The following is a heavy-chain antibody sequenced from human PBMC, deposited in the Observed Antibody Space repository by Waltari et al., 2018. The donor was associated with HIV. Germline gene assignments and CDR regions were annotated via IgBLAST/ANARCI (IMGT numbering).Heavy chain of an antibody. J-gene: IGHJ5*01. CDR3: AALGSFYS. V-gene: IGHV3-13*01. CDR2: IAPACDT. CDR1: GFTFSTYD. D-gene: IGHD1-26*01. Sequence: EVQLVESGGGLVQPGGSLRLSCAASGFTFSTYDMHWVRQATGKGLEWVSTIAPACDTYYPGSVKGRFTISRENAKNSLYLQMNSLRAEDTAVYYCAALGSFYSWGQGTLVTVSS.